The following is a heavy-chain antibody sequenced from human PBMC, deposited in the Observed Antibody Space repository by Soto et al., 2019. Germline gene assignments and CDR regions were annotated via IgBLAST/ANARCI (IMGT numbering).Heavy chain of an antibody. J-gene: IGHJ6*02. CDR1: GFTFSSYG. Sequence: XGSLRLSCAASGFTFSSYGMHWVRQAPGKGLEWVAVISYDGSNKYYADSVKGRFTISRDNSKNTLYLQMNSLRAEDTAVYYCAQDEYGCSGGSCYKHYYYYGMYVWG. V-gene: IGHV3-30*18. D-gene: IGHD2-15*01. CDR2: ISYDGSNK. CDR3: AQDEYGCSGGSCYKHYYYYGMYV.